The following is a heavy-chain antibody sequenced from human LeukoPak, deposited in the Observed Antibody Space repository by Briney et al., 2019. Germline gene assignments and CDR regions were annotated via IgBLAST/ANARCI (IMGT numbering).Heavy chain of an antibody. CDR1: GFTFSSYE. CDR2: ISGSGSAI. D-gene: IGHD5-18*01. J-gene: IGHJ4*02. Sequence: YPGGSLRLSCAASGFTFSSYEMNWVRQAPGKGLEWVSYISGSGSAIYYADSVKGRFTISRDNAKNSLYLQMNSLRAEDTALYYCARATDTGRYYFDYWGQGTLVTVSS. CDR3: ARATDTGRYYFDY. V-gene: IGHV3-48*03.